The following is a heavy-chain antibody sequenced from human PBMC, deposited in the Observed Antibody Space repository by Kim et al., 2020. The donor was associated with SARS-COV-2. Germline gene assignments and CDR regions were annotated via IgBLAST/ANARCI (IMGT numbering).Heavy chain of an antibody. V-gene: IGHV4-31*02. D-gene: IGHD3-10*01. Sequence: NPSLKSRVTISVDTSKNQFSLKLSSVTAADTAVYYCARAAMVRVYYFDYWGQGTLVTVSS. CDR3: ARAAMVRVYYFDY. J-gene: IGHJ4*02.